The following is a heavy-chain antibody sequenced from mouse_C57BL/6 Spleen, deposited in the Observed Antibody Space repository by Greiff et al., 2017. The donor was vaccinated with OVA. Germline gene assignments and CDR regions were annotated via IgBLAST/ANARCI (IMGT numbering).Heavy chain of an antibody. D-gene: IGHD2-12*01. Sequence: VQLQQPGAELVMPGASVKLSCKASGYTFTSYWMHWVKQRPGQGLEWIGEIDPSDSYTNYNQKFKGKSTLTVDKSSSTAYMQRSSLTSEDSAVYYCARHSHWYFDVWGTGTTVTVSS. V-gene: IGHV1-69*01. CDR1: GYTFTSYW. J-gene: IGHJ1*03. CDR3: ARHSHWYFDV. CDR2: IDPSDSYT.